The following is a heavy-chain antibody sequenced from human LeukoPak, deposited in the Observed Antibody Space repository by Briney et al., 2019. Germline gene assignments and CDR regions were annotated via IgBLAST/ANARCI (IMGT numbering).Heavy chain of an antibody. V-gene: IGHV4-31*03. CDR3: ARGGGGYQLPRFDY. Sequence: SETLSLTCTVSGGSISSGGYYWSWIRQHPGKGLEWIGYIYYSGSTYYNPSLKSRVTISVDTSKNQFSLKLSSVTAADTAVYYCARGGGGYQLPRFDYWGQGTLVTVSS. CDR2: IYYSGST. D-gene: IGHD2-2*01. CDR1: GGSISSGGYY. J-gene: IGHJ4*02.